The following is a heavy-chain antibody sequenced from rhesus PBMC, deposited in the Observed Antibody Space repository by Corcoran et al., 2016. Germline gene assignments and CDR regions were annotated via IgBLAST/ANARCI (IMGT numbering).Heavy chain of an antibody. J-gene: IGHJ3*01. D-gene: IGHD3-3*01. CDR3: ASNIWTGYSAFDF. CDR2: IYGSSGST. V-gene: IGHV4-76*01. Sequence: QVQQQESGPGVVKPSETLSLTCAVSGYSISSGYDWSWIRQPPGKGLGWIGYIYGSSGSTNYNPSLQNRVTISKDTSKNQFSLKLSSVTAADTAVYYCASNIWTGYSAFDFWGQGLRVTVSS. CDR1: GYSISSGYD.